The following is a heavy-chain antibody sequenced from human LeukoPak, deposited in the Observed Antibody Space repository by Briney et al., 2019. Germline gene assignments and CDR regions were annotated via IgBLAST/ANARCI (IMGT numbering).Heavy chain of an antibody. J-gene: IGHJ4*02. CDR3: ARGLDYGDYVGDY. Sequence: GGSLRLSCAASGFTFSSYAMHWVRQAPGKGLEYVSAISSNGGSTYYANSVKGRFTISRDNSKDTLYLQMGSLRAEDMAVYYCARGLDYGDYVGDYWGQGTLVTVSS. CDR1: GFTFSSYA. D-gene: IGHD4-17*01. V-gene: IGHV3-64*01. CDR2: ISSNGGST.